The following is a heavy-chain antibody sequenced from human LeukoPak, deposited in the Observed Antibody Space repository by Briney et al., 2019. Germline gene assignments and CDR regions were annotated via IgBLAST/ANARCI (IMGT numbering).Heavy chain of an antibody. D-gene: IGHD3-10*01. CDR3: ARDPYYYGSGSYYK. V-gene: IGHV3-21*01. J-gene: IGHJ4*02. CDR1: GFTFSSYS. CDR2: ISSSSSYI. Sequence: GGSLRLSCAASGFTFSSYSMNWVRQAPGKGLEWVSSISSSSSYICYADSVKGRFTISRDNAKNSLYLQMNSLRAEDTAVYYCARDPYYYGSGSYYKWGQGTLVTVSS.